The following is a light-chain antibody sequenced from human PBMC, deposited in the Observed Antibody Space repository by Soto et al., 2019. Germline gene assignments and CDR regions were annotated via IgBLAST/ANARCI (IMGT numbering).Light chain of an antibody. CDR1: QSVRSSY. V-gene: IGKV3-20*01. Sequence: EIVLTQSPGTLSLSPGERATLNCRASQSVRSSYLAWYQQQPGQAPRLLIHGASRRATGIPDRFSGSGSGTDFTLTINRLEPEEFAVYFCQQYGDMWTFGQGTKVQIK. J-gene: IGKJ1*01. CDR2: GAS. CDR3: QQYGDMWT.